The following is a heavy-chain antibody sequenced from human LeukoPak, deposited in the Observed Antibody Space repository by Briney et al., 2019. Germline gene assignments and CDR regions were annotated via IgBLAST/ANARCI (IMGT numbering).Heavy chain of an antibody. V-gene: IGHV4-34*12. Sequence: PSETLSLTCAVYGGSFSGYYWSWIRQPPGKGLEWIGEIIHSGSTNYNLSLKSQVTISVDTSKNQFSLKLSSVTAADTAVYYCARVRSIVVVPANTRFDYWGQGTLVTVSS. CDR1: GGSFSGYY. CDR2: IIHSGST. D-gene: IGHD2-2*01. CDR3: ARVRSIVVVPANTRFDY. J-gene: IGHJ4*02.